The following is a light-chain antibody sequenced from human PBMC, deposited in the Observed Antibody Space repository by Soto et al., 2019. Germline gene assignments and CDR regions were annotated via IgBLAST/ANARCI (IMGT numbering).Light chain of an antibody. V-gene: IGKV1-39*01. CDR1: QSITKS. CDR3: QKGNSAPYP. Sequence: DIQMTQSPSSQSASVGDRVTITCRASQSITKSLNWYQQKPGKAPKLLINGASTLQGGVPSRFSGVGSGTDFPLTISSLKPEDSTPYSFQKGNSAPYPFGRGPSWRS. J-gene: IGKJ2*01. CDR2: GAS.